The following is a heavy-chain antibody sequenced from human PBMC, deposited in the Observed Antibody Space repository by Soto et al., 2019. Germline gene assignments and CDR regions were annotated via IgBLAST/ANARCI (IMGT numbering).Heavy chain of an antibody. CDR2: IYYSGST. CDR1: GGSISSYY. J-gene: IGHJ6*02. V-gene: IGHV4-59*07. Sequence: SDTLSLTCTVSGGSISSYYWSWIRQPPGKGLEWIGYIYYSGSTNHNPSLKSRVTISVDTSKNQFSLKLSSVTAADTAVYYCARVYYYYYGMDVWGQGTTVTVSS. CDR3: ARVYYYYYGMDV.